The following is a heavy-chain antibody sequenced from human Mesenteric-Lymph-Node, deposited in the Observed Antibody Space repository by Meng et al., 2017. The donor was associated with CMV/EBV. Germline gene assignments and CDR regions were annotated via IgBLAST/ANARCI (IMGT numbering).Heavy chain of an antibody. Sequence: GGSLRLSCAVSGFTFSNYKMTWVRQAPGKGLEWVAVISYDGSNKYYADSVKGRFTISRDNSRTTLYLQMNSLSIEDTAVYYCARGVNGMDVWGQGTTVTVSS. J-gene: IGHJ6*02. CDR3: ARGVNGMDV. CDR2: ISYDGSNK. D-gene: IGHD3-22*01. CDR1: GFTFSNYK. V-gene: IGHV3-30*14.